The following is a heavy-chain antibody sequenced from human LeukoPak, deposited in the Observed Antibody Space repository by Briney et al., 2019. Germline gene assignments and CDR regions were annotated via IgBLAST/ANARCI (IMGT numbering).Heavy chain of an antibody. J-gene: IGHJ4*02. CDR2: ITNDGSST. V-gene: IGHV3-74*01. Sequence: GGSLRLSCAASGLTFSSHWMHWVSQAPGKGLVWVSRITNDGSSTTYADSVKGRFTISRDNAKNMLYLQVNSLRAEDTAVYYCAKDTYGGTTVYFDYWGQGTLVTVSS. CDR3: AKDTYGGTTVYFDY. D-gene: IGHD4-17*01. CDR1: GLTFSSHW.